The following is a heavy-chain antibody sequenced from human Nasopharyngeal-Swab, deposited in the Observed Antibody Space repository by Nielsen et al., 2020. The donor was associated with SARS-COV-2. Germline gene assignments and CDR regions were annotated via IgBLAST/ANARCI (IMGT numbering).Heavy chain of an antibody. D-gene: IGHD1-26*01. CDR3: ARHASGSYYPGVAGNWFDP. CDR1: GGSISSYY. CDR2: IYYSGST. V-gene: IGHV4-39*01. J-gene: IGHJ5*02. Sequence: SETLSLTCTASGGSISSYYWSWIRQPPGKGLEWIGSIYYSGSTYYNPSLKSRVTISVDTSKNQFSLKLSSVTAADTAVYYCARHASGSYYPGVAGNWFDPWGQGTLVTVSS.